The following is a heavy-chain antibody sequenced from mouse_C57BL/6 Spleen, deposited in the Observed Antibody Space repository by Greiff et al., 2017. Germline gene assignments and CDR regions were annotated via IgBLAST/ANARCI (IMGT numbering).Heavy chain of an antibody. CDR2: ISSGGSYT. D-gene: IGHD2-4*01. V-gene: IGHV5-6*01. CDR3: ARAPYDYDEDWYFDV. Sequence: EVKVVESGGDLVKPGGSLKLSCAASGFTFSSYGMSWVRPTPDKRLEWVATISSGGSYTYYPDSVKGRFTISRDNAKNTLYLQMSSLKSEDTAMYYCARAPYDYDEDWYFDVWGTGTTVTVSS. CDR1: GFTFSSYG. J-gene: IGHJ1*03.